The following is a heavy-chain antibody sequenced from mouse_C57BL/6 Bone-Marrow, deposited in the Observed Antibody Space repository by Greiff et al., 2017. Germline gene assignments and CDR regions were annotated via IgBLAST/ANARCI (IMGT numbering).Heavy chain of an antibody. J-gene: IGHJ3*01. V-gene: IGHV5-16*01. Sequence: EVKLVESEGGLVQPGSSMKLSCTASGFTFSDYYMAWVRQVPEKGLEWVANINYDGSSTYYLDSLKSRFIISRDNAKNILYLQMSSLKSEDTATYYCARVLANWGFAYWGQGTLVTVSA. CDR2: INYDGSST. CDR1: GFTFSDYY. CDR3: ARVLANWGFAY. D-gene: IGHD4-1*01.